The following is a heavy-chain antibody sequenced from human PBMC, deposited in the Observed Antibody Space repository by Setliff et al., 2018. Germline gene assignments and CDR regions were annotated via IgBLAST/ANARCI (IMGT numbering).Heavy chain of an antibody. CDR2: TIPNFGTT. D-gene: IGHD5-18*01. CDR1: GGTFSSYG. Sequence: GASVKVSCKASGGTFSSYGISWVRQAPGQGLEWLGGTIPNFGTTNYAQEFQGRVTIITDESTSTAYMELSSLRFEDTAVYYCAREGVDTRSSTDYRYYMDVWSKGTTVTVSS. CDR3: AREGVDTRSSTDYRYYMDV. J-gene: IGHJ6*03. V-gene: IGHV1-69*05.